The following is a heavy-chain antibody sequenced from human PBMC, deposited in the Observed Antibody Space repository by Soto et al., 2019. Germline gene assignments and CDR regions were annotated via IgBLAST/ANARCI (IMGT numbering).Heavy chain of an antibody. Sequence: QVQLVPSGAEVKKPGSSVKVSCKASGATFSTSTISWVRQVPGQGLEWMGRIIPILNIANYAQKFQGRVTITADKSTSTAYMELSSLRSEDTAVYYWARVAEMGTVTKGYYYYMDVWGKWTTVTVAS. CDR1: GATFSTST. D-gene: IGHD4-17*01. CDR2: IIPILNIA. CDR3: ARVAEMGTVTKGYYYYMDV. J-gene: IGHJ6*03. V-gene: IGHV1-69*02.